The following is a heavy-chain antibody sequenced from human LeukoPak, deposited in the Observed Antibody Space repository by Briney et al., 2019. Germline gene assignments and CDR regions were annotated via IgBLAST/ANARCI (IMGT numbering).Heavy chain of an antibody. V-gene: IGHV3-53*01. CDR3: ARSPWGPYHYTDV. CDR1: GFTVSGHY. Sequence: GGSLRLSCAASGFTVSGHYMSWVRQAPGKGLEWVSIIYGGYTTYYADSVKGRFTISRDSSKNTLYLQMNSLRADDTAVYYCARSPWGPYHYTDVWGNGTTITVSS. D-gene: IGHD7-27*01. CDR2: IYGGYTT. J-gene: IGHJ6*03.